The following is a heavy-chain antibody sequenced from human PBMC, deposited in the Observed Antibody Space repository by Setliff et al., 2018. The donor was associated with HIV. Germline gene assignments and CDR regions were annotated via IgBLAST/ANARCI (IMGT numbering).Heavy chain of an antibody. CDR1: GGSITGYY. CDR2: IYYNGNT. V-gene: IGHV4-59*01. J-gene: IGHJ4*02. Sequence: SETLSLTCTVSGGSITGYYWNWIRQPPGKGLEWIGHIYYNGNTNYNPSLKSRGTISVDTSKNQFSLKLTSETAADTAVYYCAREIYGGNSRPCDYWGQGTLVTVSS. D-gene: IGHD4-17*01. CDR3: AREIYGGNSRPCDY.